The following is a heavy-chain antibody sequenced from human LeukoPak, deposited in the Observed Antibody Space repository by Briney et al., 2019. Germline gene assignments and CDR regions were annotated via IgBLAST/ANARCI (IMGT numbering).Heavy chain of an antibody. D-gene: IGHD3-10*01. CDR2: IYPGDSDT. CDR3: ATRAYYYGSGSYYLDY. J-gene: IGHJ4*02. CDR1: GYSFTSYW. V-gene: IGHV5-51*01. Sequence: GESLKISCKDSGYSFTSYWIGWVRQMPGKGLEWMGIIYPGDSDTRYSPSFQGQVTISADKSISTAYLQWSSLKASDTAMYYCATRAYYYGSGSYYLDYWGQGALVTVSS.